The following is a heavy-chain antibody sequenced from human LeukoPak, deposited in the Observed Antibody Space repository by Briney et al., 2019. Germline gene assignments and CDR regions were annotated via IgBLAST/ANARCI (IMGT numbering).Heavy chain of an antibody. CDR3: AKDRVGAMLYFDS. CDR1: GFTFSTYG. V-gene: IGHV3-23*01. D-gene: IGHD1-26*01. CDR2: MSGSGGRT. Sequence: GGSLRLSCAASGFTFSTYGMSWVRQAPGKGLERVSAMSGSGGRTYYADFVKGRFTISRDNSKNTLYLQINSLRAEDTAVYYCAKDRVGAMLYFDSWGQGTLVTVSS. J-gene: IGHJ4*02.